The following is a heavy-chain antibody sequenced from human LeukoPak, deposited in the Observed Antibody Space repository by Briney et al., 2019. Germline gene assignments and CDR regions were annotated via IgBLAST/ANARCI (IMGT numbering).Heavy chain of an antibody. CDR3: ARVLTDFWSGYYRGRYFDY. J-gene: IGHJ4*02. V-gene: IGHV3-48*04. D-gene: IGHD3-3*01. CDR2: ISSSSSTI. CDR1: GFTFSSYS. Sequence: GGSPRLSCAASGFTFSSYSMYWVRQAPGKGLEWVSYISSSSSTIYYADSVKGRFTISRDNAKNSLYLQMNSLRAEDTAVYYCARVLTDFWSGYYRGRYFDYWGQGTLVTVSS.